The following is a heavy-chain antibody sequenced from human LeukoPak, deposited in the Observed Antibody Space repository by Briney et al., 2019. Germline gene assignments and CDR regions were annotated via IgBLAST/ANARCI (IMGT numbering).Heavy chain of an antibody. D-gene: IGHD5-24*01. Sequence: SQTLSLTCTVSGGSISSGSYYWSWIRQPAGKGLGWIGRIYTSGSTNYNPSLKSRVTISVDTSKNQFSLKLSSVTAADTAVYYCARDLETWGQGTLVTVSP. CDR3: ARDLET. V-gene: IGHV4-61*02. CDR1: GGSISSGSYY. J-gene: IGHJ5*02. CDR2: IYTSGST.